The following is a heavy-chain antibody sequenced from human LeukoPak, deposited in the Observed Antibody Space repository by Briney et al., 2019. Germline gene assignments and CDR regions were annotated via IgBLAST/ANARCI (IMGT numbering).Heavy chain of an antibody. D-gene: IGHD6-19*01. CDR3: ARQSSQKYNTGWYPVY. CDR2: IYPGDSDT. CDR1: GYRFTNYW. J-gene: IGHJ4*02. Sequence: GESLKISCKGSGYRFTNYWIGWVRQMPGKGLEWMGIIYPGDSDTRYSPSFQGQVTISAHKSISTDYLQWSSLKASDSSMYYCARQSSQKYNTGWYPVYWGQGTLVTVSS. V-gene: IGHV5-51*01.